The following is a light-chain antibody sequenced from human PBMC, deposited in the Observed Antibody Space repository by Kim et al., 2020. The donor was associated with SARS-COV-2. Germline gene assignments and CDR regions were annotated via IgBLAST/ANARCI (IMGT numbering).Light chain of an antibody. CDR1: SRDVGSYNL. Sequence: QSITISCTGTSRDVGSYNLVSWYQQHPGKAPKLMIYEVSKRPSGVSNRFSGSKSGNTASLTISGLQAEDEADYYCCSYAGSSTSWVFGGGTQLTVL. V-gene: IGLV2-23*02. CDR3: CSYAGSSTSWV. CDR2: EVS. J-gene: IGLJ3*02.